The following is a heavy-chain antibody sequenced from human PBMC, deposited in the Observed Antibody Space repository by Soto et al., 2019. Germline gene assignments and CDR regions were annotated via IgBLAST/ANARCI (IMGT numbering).Heavy chain of an antibody. CDR2: INAGNGNT. CDR1: GYTFTSYA. D-gene: IGHD2-2*01. J-gene: IGHJ5*02. V-gene: IGHV1-3*01. CDR3: ARDHCSSTSCSPGWFDP. Sequence: RASVKVSCKASGYTFTSYAMHWVRQAPGQRLEWMGWINAGNGNTKYSQKFQGRVTITRDTSASTAYMELSSLRSEDTAVYYCARDHCSSTSCSPGWFDPWGQGTLVTVSS.